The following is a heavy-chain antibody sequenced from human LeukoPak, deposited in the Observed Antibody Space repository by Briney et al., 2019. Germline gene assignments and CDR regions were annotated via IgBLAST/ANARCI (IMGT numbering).Heavy chain of an antibody. CDR1: GFTFDDYG. D-gene: IGHD2-8*01. Sequence: GGSLRLSCAASGFTFDDYGLSWVRQAPGKGLEWASSINWNGGSTGYADSVKGRFTISRDNAKNSLYLQMHSLRAEDTALYYCARDGDIVLYFDYWGQGTLVTVSS. CDR2: INWNGGST. J-gene: IGHJ4*02. V-gene: IGHV3-20*04. CDR3: ARDGDIVLYFDY.